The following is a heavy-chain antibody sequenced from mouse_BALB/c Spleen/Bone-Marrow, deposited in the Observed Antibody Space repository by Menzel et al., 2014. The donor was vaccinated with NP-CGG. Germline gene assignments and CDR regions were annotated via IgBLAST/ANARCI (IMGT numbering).Heavy chain of an antibody. Sequence: EVQLVESGGGLVKPGGFLKLSCAASGFTFSSYAMSWVRQSPEKRLEWVAEISSGGSYTYYPDTVTGRFTISRDNAKNTLYLEMSSLRSEDTAMYYCASKTGTGYWYFDVWGAGTTVTASS. J-gene: IGHJ1*01. D-gene: IGHD4-1*01. CDR2: ISSGGSYT. CDR1: GFTFSSYA. CDR3: ASKTGTGYWYFDV. V-gene: IGHV5-9-4*01.